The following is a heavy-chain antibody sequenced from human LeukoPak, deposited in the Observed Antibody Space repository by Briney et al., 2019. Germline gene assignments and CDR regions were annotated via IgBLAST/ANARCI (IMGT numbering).Heavy chain of an antibody. CDR3: ASGIAAAGTGYYFDY. CDR2: ISYDGSNK. J-gene: IGHJ4*02. V-gene: IGHV3-30-3*01. CDR1: GFTFSSYA. Sequence: GRSLRLSCAASGFTFSSYAMHWVRQAPGKGLEWVAVISYDGSNKYYADSVKGRFTISRDNSKNTLYLQMNSLRAEDTAVYYCASGIAAAGTGYYFDYWGQGTLVTASS. D-gene: IGHD6-13*01.